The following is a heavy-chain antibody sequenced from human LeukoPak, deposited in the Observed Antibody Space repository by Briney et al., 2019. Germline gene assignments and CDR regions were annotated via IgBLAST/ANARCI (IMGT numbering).Heavy chain of an antibody. CDR1: GYIFTNYW. Sequence: GESLKISCMGSGYIFTNYWIGWVRRMPGKGLEWMGIIYPGDSDTIYRPSFQGQVTISADQSISTAYLQWSSLKASDTAMFYCARRDYASSSNYDYWGQGTLVTVSS. J-gene: IGHJ4*02. D-gene: IGHD6-6*01. CDR3: ARRDYASSSNYDY. CDR2: IYPGDSDT. V-gene: IGHV5-51*01.